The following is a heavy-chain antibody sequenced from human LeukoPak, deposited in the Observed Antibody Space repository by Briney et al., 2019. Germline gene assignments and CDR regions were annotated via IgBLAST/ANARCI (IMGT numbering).Heavy chain of an antibody. CDR2: ISYDGSNK. J-gene: IGHJ4*02. Sequence: GGSLRLSCAASGFTFSSYAMHWVRQAPGKGLEWVAVISYDGSNKYYADSVKGRFTISRDNSKNTLYLQMNSLRAEDTAVYYCARGDSSSSWYRGGYWGQGTLVTVSS. CDR3: ARGDSSSSWYRGGY. D-gene: IGHD6-13*01. V-gene: IGHV3-30-3*01. CDR1: GFTFSSYA.